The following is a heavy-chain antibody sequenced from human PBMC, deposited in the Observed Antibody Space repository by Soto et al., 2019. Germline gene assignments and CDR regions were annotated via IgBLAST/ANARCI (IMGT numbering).Heavy chain of an antibody. J-gene: IGHJ5*02. Sequence: GGSLRLSCAASGFTFSSYAMSWVRQASGKGLEWVSAISGSGGSTYSADSVKGRFTISRDNSKNTLYLQMNSLRAEDTAVYYSALVLLYYGSPNWFGPWCQGSLVTVSS. V-gene: IGHV3-23*01. D-gene: IGHD3-10*01. CDR1: GFTFSSYA. CDR2: ISGSGGST. CDR3: ALVLLYYGSPNWFGP.